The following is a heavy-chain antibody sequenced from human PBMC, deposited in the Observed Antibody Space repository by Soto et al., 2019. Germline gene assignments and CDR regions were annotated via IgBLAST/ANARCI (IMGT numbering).Heavy chain of an antibody. D-gene: IGHD1-1*01. CDR2: INHSGST. J-gene: IGHJ6*03. CDR1: GGSFSGYY. Sequence: SETLSLTCAVYGGSFSGYYWSWIRQPPGKGLEWIGEINHSGSTNYNSSLKSRVTISVDTSKNQFSLKLSSVTAADTAVYYCARGRRTGTNYYYYMDVWGKGTTVTVSS. CDR3: ARGRRTGTNYYYYMDV. V-gene: IGHV4-34*01.